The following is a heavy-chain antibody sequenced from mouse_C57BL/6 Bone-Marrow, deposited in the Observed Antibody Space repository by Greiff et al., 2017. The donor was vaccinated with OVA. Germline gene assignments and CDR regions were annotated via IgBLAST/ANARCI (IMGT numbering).Heavy chain of an antibody. Sequence: VQLQQSGAELVKPGASVTLSCKASGYTFTAYPIEWIKQTPGQSLEWIGNFLPYNDDTTSNEKFKGKATLTVEKSSSAVYLELIRLTTDDSDVYYCAIFPCSSDYGRAWDYWGQGTTLTVSS. CDR2: FLPYNDDT. D-gene: IGHD2-4*01. J-gene: IGHJ2*01. V-gene: IGHV1-47*01. CDR3: AIFPCSSDYGRAWDY. CDR1: GYTFTAYP.